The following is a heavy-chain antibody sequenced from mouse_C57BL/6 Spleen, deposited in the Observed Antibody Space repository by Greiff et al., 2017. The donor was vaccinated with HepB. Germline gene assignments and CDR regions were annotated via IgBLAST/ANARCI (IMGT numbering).Heavy chain of an antibody. J-gene: IGHJ2*01. CDR2: IDPEDGET. D-gene: IGHD1-1*01. V-gene: IGHV14-2*01. Sequence: EVKLQESGAELVKPGASVKLSCTASGFNIKDYYMHWVKQRTEQGLEWIGRIDPEDGETKYAPKFQGKATITADTSSNTAYLQLSSLTSEDTAVYYCAILTTVVAPFDYWGQGTTLTVSS. CDR1: GFNIKDYY. CDR3: AILTTVVAPFDY.